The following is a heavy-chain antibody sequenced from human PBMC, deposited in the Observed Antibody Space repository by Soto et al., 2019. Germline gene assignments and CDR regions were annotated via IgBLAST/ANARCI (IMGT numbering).Heavy chain of an antibody. CDR2: IYPGDSDT. J-gene: IGHJ4*02. Sequence: GESLKISCKGSGYSFSSYWIGWVRQMPGKGPEWMGIIYPGDSDTRYSPSFQGQVTISVNKSSSTAYLQWSSLKASDTAIYYCERHPKYTSGYRYFDYWGQGTLVTVSS. V-gene: IGHV5-51*01. D-gene: IGHD6-19*01. CDR1: GYSFSSYW. CDR3: ERHPKYTSGYRYFDY.